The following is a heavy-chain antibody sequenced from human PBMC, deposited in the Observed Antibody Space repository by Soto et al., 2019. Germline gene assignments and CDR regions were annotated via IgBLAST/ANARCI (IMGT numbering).Heavy chain of an antibody. CDR2: IGAYNGNT. CDR3: ASVRQVVGYFYYYMDV. D-gene: IGHD6-25*01. CDR1: GYTFTNYG. V-gene: IGHV1-18*01. Sequence: QVQLLQSGAEVKKPGASVKVSCKASGYTFTNYGITWVRQAPGQGLEWMGWIGAYNGNTHYTERLQGRVTMTTDTSTSTAYMELRGLISDDSAVYYGASVRQVVGYFYYYMDVWGNGTTVTVSS. J-gene: IGHJ6*03.